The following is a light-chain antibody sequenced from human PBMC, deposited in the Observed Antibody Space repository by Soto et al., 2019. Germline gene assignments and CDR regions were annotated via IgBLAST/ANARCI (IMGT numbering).Light chain of an antibody. CDR2: DAS. V-gene: IGKV1-5*01. J-gene: IGKJ1*01. CDR3: QQSYSTST. Sequence: DIQLTQTPSTLSASVGDEVTITCRASQTISRWLAWYQQKPGRAPKLLIYDASTLESGVPSRFSGSGSETEFTLTISRLQPDDFATYFCQQSYSTSTFGQGTKVDIK. CDR1: QTISRW.